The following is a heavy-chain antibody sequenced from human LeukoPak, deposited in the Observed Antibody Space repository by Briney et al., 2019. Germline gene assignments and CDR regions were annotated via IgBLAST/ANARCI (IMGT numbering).Heavy chain of an antibody. CDR3: ARDPGYSYAFDI. CDR1: GYTFTAHY. J-gene: IGHJ3*02. D-gene: IGHD2-21*01. CDR2: INPSSGDT. Sequence: ASVKVSCKASGYTFTAHYMHWVRQAPGQGLVWMGRINPSSGDTEYGQRFQGRVTLTRDTSSSTANMELRRLRSDDTAVYYCARDPGYSYAFDIWGQGTVVIVSS. V-gene: IGHV1-2*06.